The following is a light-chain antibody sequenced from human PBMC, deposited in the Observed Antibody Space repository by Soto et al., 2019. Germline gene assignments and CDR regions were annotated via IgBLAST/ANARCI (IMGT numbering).Light chain of an antibody. CDR3: QQYNNWHPIT. J-gene: IGKJ5*01. CDR2: DAS. V-gene: IGKV3-11*01. CDR1: QSVSSY. Sequence: EILLTQSPVTLSLSPGERATLSCRASQSVSSYLAWYQQRPGQAPRLLIYDASNRATGIPARFSGSGSGTEFTLTISSLKSEDFAVYYCQQYNNWHPITFGQGTRLEIK.